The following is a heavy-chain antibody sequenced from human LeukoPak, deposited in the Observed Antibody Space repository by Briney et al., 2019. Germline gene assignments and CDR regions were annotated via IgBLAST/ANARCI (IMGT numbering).Heavy chain of an antibody. CDR2: IWFDGSNK. CDR3: ARDQGTSASGGAKGRFDY. D-gene: IGHD2-21*01. CDR1: GFTFRSNG. Sequence: PGGSLRLSCAASGFTFRSNGMHWVRQAPGNGLEWVAVIWFDGSNKYYEDSVKDRFTISRDNSKNTLYLQMSSLRVEDTAVYFCARDQGTSASGGAKGRFDYWGQGTLVTVSS. V-gene: IGHV3-33*01. J-gene: IGHJ4*02.